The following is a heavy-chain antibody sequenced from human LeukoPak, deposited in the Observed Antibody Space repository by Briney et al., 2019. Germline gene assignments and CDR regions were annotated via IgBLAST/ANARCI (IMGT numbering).Heavy chain of an antibody. CDR2: IYYSGST. Sequence: SETLSLTCTVSGGSISSYYWGWIRQPPGKGLEWIGSIYYSGSTYYNPSLKSRVTISVDTSKNQFSLKLSSVTAADTAVYYCARRLGYDSSGYPVCWFDPWGQGTLVTVSS. J-gene: IGHJ5*02. CDR3: ARRLGYDSSGYPVCWFDP. D-gene: IGHD3-22*01. V-gene: IGHV4-39*01. CDR1: GGSISSYY.